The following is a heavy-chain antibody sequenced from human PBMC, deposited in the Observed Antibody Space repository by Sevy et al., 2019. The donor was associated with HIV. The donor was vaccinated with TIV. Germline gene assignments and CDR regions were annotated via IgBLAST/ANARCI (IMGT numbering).Heavy chain of an antibody. CDR2: NDTKSDGT. CDR3: ARGGGVLNYWRTDYTRREYFEQ. V-gene: IGHV1-2*06. CDR1: GYNFTGDY. Sequence: ASVKVSCKGSGYNFTGDYIHWVRQAPAQGPEWMGRNDTKSDGTSNAPNFQGRVTMARDTSITIAYMELTGLKTDDTAVYYCARGGGVLNYWRTDYTRREYFEQWGQGTLVTVSS. D-gene: IGHD3-3*01. J-gene: IGHJ1*01.